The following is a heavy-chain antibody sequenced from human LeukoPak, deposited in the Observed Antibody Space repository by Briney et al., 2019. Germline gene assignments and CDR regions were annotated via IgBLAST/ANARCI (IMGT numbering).Heavy chain of an antibody. V-gene: IGHV4-39*01. CDR1: GGSISSSTYY. D-gene: IGHD4-17*01. CDR2: IYYSGNT. CDR3: VLDYGDYAFDY. J-gene: IGHJ4*02. Sequence: SETLSLTCTVSGGSISSSTYYWGWIRQSPGKGLEWIGNIYYSGNTYHNPSLKSRVTISVDTSKNQFSLKLSSVTAADTAVYYCVLDYGDYAFDYWGQGTLVTVSS.